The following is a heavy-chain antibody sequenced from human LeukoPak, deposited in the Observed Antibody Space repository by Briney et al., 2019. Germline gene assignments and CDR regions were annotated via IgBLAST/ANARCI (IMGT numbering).Heavy chain of an antibody. Sequence: GSLRLSCAASGFTVSSNYMSWVRQAPGKGLEWIGEINHSGSTNYNPSLKSRVTISVDTSKNQFSLKLSSVTAADTAVYYCARHRRDYYGSGRMYYFDYWGQGTLVTVSS. CDR2: INHSGST. D-gene: IGHD3-10*01. CDR3: ARHRRDYYGSGRMYYFDY. J-gene: IGHJ4*02. CDR1: GFTVSSNY. V-gene: IGHV4-34*01.